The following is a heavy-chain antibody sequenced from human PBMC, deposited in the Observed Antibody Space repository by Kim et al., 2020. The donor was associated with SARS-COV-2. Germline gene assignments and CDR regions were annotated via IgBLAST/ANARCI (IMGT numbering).Heavy chain of an antibody. CDR1: GFTFSSYS. CDR3: ARGHSVFGVVID. V-gene: IGHV3-21*01. J-gene: IGHJ4*02. CDR2: ISSSSSYI. Sequence: GGSLRLSCAASGFTFSSYSMNWVRQAPGKGLEWVSSISSSSSYIYYADSVKGRFTISRDNAKNSLYLQMNSLRAEDTAVYYCARGHSVFGVVIDWGQGTLVTVSS. D-gene: IGHD3-3*01.